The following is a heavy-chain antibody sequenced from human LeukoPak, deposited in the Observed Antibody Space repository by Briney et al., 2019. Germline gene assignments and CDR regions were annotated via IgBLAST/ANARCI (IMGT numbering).Heavy chain of an antibody. D-gene: IGHD3-22*01. J-gene: IGHJ5*02. CDR3: AKLTRGYCDSNACPNWFDP. V-gene: IGHV3-23*01. Sequence: GGSLRLSCAASGFTFSSYAMSWIRHAPGEGLEWVSAISDSGGTTCYADSAKGRFTISRDNSKNTLYLQMNSLRGEDSALYYCAKLTRGYCDSNACPNWFDPWGRGTLVTVSS. CDR1: GFTFSSYA. CDR2: ISDSGGTT.